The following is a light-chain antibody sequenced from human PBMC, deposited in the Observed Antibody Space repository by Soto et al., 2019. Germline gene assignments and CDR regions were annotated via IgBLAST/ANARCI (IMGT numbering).Light chain of an antibody. CDR2: EVT. V-gene: IGLV2-8*01. Sequence: QSALTQPPSASGSPGQSVTISCTGTSSDVGGYNYVPWYQQHPAKAPKLVIYEVTKRPPGVPARFSGSKSGNTASLTVSGLQDEAEADYYCSSFTGASTVFGTGTKVTVL. CDR3: SSFTGASTV. J-gene: IGLJ1*01. CDR1: SSDVGGYNY.